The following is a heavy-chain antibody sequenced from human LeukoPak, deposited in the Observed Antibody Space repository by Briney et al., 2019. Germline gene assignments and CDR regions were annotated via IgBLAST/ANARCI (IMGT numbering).Heavy chain of an antibody. D-gene: IGHD1-26*01. J-gene: IGHJ4*02. Sequence: SETLSLTCAVYGGSFSGYYWSWIRQPPGKGLEWIGEINHSGSTNYNPSLKSRVTISVDTSKNQFSLTLSSLHAAAPAAVYLPRIRWLLHIAYGGQGTLLTVSS. CDR2: INHSGST. CDR1: GGSFSGYY. CDR3: PRIRWLLHIAY. V-gene: IGHV4-34*01.